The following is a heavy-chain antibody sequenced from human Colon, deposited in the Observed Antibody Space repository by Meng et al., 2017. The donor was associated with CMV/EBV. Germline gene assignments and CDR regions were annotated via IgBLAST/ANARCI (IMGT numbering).Heavy chain of an antibody. V-gene: IGHV3-7*01. Sequence: GESLKISCAASGFTFSSYWMSWVRQAPGKGLGWVANIKQDGSEKYYVDSVKGRFTISRDNAKNSLYLQMNSLRAEDTAVYYCARDHRGRPHDYWGQGTLVTVSS. J-gene: IGHJ4*02. CDR1: GFTFSSYW. CDR3: ARDHRGRPHDY. CDR2: IKQDGSEK. D-gene: IGHD1-14*01.